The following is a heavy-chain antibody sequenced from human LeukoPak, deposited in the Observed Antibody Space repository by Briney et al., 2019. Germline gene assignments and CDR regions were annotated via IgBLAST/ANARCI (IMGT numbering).Heavy chain of an antibody. CDR2: INHSGST. CDR3: ARRKGVLVVTAILFGNWFDP. J-gene: IGHJ5*02. D-gene: IGHD2-21*02. V-gene: IGHV4-34*01. CDR1: GGSFSGYY. Sequence: SETLSLTCAVYGGSFSGYYWSWIRQPPGKGLEWIGEINHSGSTNYNPSLKSRVTISVDTSKNQFSLKLSSVTAADTAVYYCARRKGVLVVTAILFGNWFDPWGQGTLVTVSS.